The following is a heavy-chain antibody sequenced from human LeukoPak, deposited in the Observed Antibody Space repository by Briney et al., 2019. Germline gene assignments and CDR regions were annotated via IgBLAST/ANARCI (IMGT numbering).Heavy chain of an antibody. V-gene: IGHV5-51*01. CDR2: IYPGDSDT. Sequence: GESLKISCKGSGYSFTSYWIGWVRQMPGKGLEWMGIIYPGDSDTRYSPSFQGQVTISADKSISTAYLRWSSLKASDTAMYYCAISMDSDSSSWYGEYFQHWGQGTLVTVSS. D-gene: IGHD6-13*01. CDR3: AISMDSDSSSWYGEYFQH. CDR1: GYSFTSYW. J-gene: IGHJ1*01.